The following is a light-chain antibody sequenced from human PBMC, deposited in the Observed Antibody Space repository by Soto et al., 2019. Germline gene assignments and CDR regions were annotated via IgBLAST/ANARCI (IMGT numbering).Light chain of an antibody. Sequence: DIQMTQSPSTLSASVGDRVTITCRASQSIGSWLAWYQQRPGKAPKLLIYDDSSLESGVPSRFSGSGSGTEFTLTISSLPPDDFATYYCQQYKSYPFSFGQGTNLEIK. CDR1: QSIGSW. CDR3: QQYKSYPFS. V-gene: IGKV1-5*01. CDR2: DDS. J-gene: IGKJ2*01.